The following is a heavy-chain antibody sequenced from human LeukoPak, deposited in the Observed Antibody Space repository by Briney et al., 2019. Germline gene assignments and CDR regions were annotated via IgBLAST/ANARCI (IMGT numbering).Heavy chain of an antibody. CDR2: ISSSSSTI. D-gene: IGHD3-22*01. Sequence: GGSLRLSCAASGFTFSSYSMNWVRQAPGKGLEWVSYISSSSSTIYYADSVKGRFTISRDNAKNSLYLQMNSLRAEDTAVYYCARDPYDSSGYWDYWGQGTLVTVSS. CDR3: ARDPYDSSGYWDY. CDR1: GFTFSSYS. V-gene: IGHV3-48*04. J-gene: IGHJ4*02.